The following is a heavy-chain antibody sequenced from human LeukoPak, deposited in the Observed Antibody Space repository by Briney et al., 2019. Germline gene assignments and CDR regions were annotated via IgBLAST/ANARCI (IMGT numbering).Heavy chain of an antibody. CDR3: ARHQHYDFWSGYSYY. CDR1: GFTFSSYS. CDR2: ISSSSSYI. J-gene: IGHJ4*02. D-gene: IGHD3-3*01. Sequence: NPGGSLRLSCAASGFTFSSYSMNLVRQAPGKGLEWVSSISSSSSYIYYADSVKGRFTITGDNAKNSLYLQMNSLRAEDTAVYYCARHQHYDFWSGYSYYWGQGTLVTVSS. V-gene: IGHV3-21*01.